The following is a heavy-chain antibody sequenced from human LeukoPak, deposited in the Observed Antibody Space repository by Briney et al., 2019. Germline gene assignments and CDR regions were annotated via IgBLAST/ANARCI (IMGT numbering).Heavy chain of an antibody. D-gene: IGHD3-22*01. J-gene: IGHJ4*02. CDR1: GGSISSSSYY. CDR2: IYYSGST. Sequence: WETLSLTCTVSGGSISSSSYYWGWIRQPPGKGLEWIGSIYYSGSTYYNPSLKSRVTISVDTSKNQFSLKLSSVTAADTPVYYCASPYYDSSGYFGLFWGQGTLVTVSS. V-gene: IGHV4-39*07. CDR3: ASPYYDSSGYFGLF.